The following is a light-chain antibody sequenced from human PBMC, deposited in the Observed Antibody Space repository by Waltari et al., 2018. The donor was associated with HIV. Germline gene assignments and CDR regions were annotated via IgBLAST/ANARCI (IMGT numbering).Light chain of an antibody. V-gene: IGLV3-25*03. Sequence: SYELPQPPSVSVSPGQTARITCSGDALPKQYAYWYRQKPGQAPVVVIYKDSERPAGIPERFAGSSSGTTVTLTISGVQAEDEAEYYCQSADSSSTYWGFGGGTKLTVL. CDR2: KDS. CDR1: ALPKQY. J-gene: IGLJ3*02. CDR3: QSADSSSTYWG.